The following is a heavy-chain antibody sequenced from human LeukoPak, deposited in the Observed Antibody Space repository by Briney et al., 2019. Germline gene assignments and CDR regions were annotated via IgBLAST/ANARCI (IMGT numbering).Heavy chain of an antibody. J-gene: IGHJ4*02. CDR2: IYYSGST. D-gene: IGHD6-19*01. CDR3: ARERSGWVDY. CDR1: GGSISSYY. V-gene: IGHV4-59*12. Sequence: PSETLSLTCTASGGSISSYYWSWIRQPPGKGLEWIGYIYYSGSTNYNPSLKSRVTISVDTSKNQFSLKLGSVTAADTAVYYCARERSGWVDYWGQGTLVTVSS.